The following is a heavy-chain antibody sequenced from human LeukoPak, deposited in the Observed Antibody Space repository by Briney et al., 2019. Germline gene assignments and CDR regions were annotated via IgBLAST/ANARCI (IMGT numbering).Heavy chain of an antibody. Sequence: GRSLRLPCAASGFTFSSYGMHWVRQAPGKGLEWVAVIWYDGSNKYYADSVKGRFTISRDNSKNTLYLQMNSLRAEDTAVYYCARDPRGYCSGGSCYSGYFDYWGQGTLVTVSS. D-gene: IGHD2-15*01. CDR2: IWYDGSNK. CDR1: GFTFSSYG. J-gene: IGHJ4*02. CDR3: ARDPRGYCSGGSCYSGYFDY. V-gene: IGHV3-33*01.